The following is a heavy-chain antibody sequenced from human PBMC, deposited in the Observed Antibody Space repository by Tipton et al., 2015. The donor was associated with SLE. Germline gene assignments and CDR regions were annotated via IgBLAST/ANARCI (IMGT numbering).Heavy chain of an antibody. Sequence: TLSLTCAVYGGSFSGYYWSWIRQPPGKGLGWIGEINHSGGTNYNPSLKSRVTISVDTSKNQFSLKLSSVTAVDTAVYYCARSYSSSSYFDYWGQGTLVTVSS. CDR2: INHSGGT. D-gene: IGHD6-13*01. J-gene: IGHJ4*02. CDR3: ARSYSSSSYFDY. CDR1: GGSFSGYY. V-gene: IGHV4-34*01.